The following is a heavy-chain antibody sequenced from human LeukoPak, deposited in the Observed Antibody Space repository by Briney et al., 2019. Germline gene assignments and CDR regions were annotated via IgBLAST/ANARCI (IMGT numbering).Heavy chain of an antibody. CDR2: IYWDDDK. V-gene: IGHV2-5*02. CDR1: GFSLSTSGVG. CDR3: AHRPRSLVAFDI. J-gene: IGHJ3*02. Sequence: SRPALVKPTQTLTLTCTFSGFSLSTSGVGVGWIRQPPGKALEWLALIYWDDDKRYSPSLKSRLTITKDTSKNQVVLTMTNMDPVDTATYYCAHRPRSLVAFDIWGQGTMVTVSS.